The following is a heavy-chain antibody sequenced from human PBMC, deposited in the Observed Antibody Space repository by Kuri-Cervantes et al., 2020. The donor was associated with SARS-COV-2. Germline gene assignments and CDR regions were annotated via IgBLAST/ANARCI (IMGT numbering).Heavy chain of an antibody. V-gene: IGHV3-7*05. J-gene: IGHJ4*02. CDR2: IKQDGSEK. CDR1: GFTFSSYW. D-gene: IGHD6-13*01. CDR3: AKDIIAAAGMTIDY. Sequence: GESLKISCAASGFTFSSYWMSWVRQAPGKGLEWVANIKQDGSEKYYVDSVKGRITISRDNAKNSLYLQMNSLRAEDTALYYCAKDIIAAAGMTIDYWGQGTLVTVSS.